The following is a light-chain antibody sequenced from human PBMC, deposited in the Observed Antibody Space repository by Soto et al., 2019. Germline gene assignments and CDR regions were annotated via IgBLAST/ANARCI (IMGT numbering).Light chain of an antibody. J-gene: IGLJ2*01. Sequence: QSALTQPASVSGSPGQSITISCTGTNNDIGGHNYVSWYQQHPGKPPKVIIYEVTNRPSGLSTRFSGSKSGNTASLTISGLQAEDEADYYCSSYTSSSSLDVFGGGTKLTVL. CDR2: EVT. CDR3: SSYTSSSSLDV. CDR1: NNDIGGHNY. V-gene: IGLV2-14*01.